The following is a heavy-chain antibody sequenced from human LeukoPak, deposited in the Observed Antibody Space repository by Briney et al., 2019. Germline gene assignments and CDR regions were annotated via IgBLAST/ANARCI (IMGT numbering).Heavy chain of an antibody. D-gene: IGHD6-13*01. V-gene: IGHV4-59*01. CDR1: GGSISTYF. CDR2: IYYSGTT. CDR3: ARGVYIAAAQYGY. J-gene: IGHJ4*02. Sequence: SETLSLTCTVSGGSISTYFWNWIRQPPGKGLEWIGNIYYSGTTNYNPSLKSRVTISVDTSKNQFSLKLSSVTAGDTAVYYCARGVYIAAAQYGYWGQGTLVTVSS.